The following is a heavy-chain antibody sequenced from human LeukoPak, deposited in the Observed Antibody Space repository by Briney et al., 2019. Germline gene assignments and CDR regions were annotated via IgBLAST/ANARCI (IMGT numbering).Heavy chain of an antibody. CDR2: ISSSSSYT. CDR1: GFTSSSYS. J-gene: IGHJ6*02. CDR3: ARLTTVTTSYYYYGMDV. Sequence: GGSLRLSCAASGFTSSSYSMNWVSQAPGQGLEWVSSISSSSSYTYYADSVKGRFTISRDNAKNSLYLQMNSLRAEDTAVYYCARLTTVTTSYYYYGMDVWGQGTTVTVS. V-gene: IGHV3-21*01. D-gene: IGHD4-17*01.